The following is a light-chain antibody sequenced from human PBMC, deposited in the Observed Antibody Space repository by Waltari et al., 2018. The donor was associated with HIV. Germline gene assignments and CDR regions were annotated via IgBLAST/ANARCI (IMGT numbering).Light chain of an antibody. CDR2: LNNDGSH. Sequence: QLVLTQSPSASASLGASVRLTCTLSSGHSYSAIAWHQQQPGKGPRYLKTLNNDGSHTKGDGNPDRFSGSSSGAERYLTISSLQSEDEADYYCQTWGTGIHVVFGGGTKLSVL. V-gene: IGLV4-69*01. J-gene: IGLJ2*01. CDR3: QTWGTGIHVV. CDR1: SGHSYSA.